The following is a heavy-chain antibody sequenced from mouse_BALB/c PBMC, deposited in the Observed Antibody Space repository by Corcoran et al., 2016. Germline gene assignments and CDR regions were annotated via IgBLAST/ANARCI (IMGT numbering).Heavy chain of an antibody. CDR1: GYTFTSYV. V-gene: IGHV1S136*01. J-gene: IGHJ3*01. CDR2: INPYNDGT. D-gene: IGHD1-1*01. CDR3: ASYYYGSSSWFAY. Sequence: EVQLQQSGHELVKPGASVKMSCKASGYTFTSYVMHWVKQKPGQGLEWIGYINPYNDGTKYNEKFKGKATLTSDKSSRTAYMELSSLTSEDSAVYYCASYYYGSSSWFAYWGQGTLVTVSA.